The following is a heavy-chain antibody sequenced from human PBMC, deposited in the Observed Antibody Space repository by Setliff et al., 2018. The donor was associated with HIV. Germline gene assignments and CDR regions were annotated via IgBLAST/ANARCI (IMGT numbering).Heavy chain of an antibody. V-gene: IGHV4-34*01. J-gene: IGHJ1*01. CDR1: GGSFSGYY. Sequence: SETLSLTCAVYGGSFSGYYWTWIRQPPGKGLEWIGEINHSGGTNYNPSLKSRVTISVDTSKNQFSLNLSSVTAADTAVYYCASFFWECSDNLCHRSFQFWDQGALVTVSS. CDR3: ASFFWECSDNLCHRSFQF. D-gene: IGHD3-10*01. CDR2: INHSGGT.